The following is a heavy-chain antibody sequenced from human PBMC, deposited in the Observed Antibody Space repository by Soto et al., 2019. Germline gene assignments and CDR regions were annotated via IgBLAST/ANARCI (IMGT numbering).Heavy chain of an antibody. CDR1: GYSFTSYW. Sequence: GESLKISCKGSGYSFTSYWIGWVRQMPGKGLEWMGIIYPGDSDTRYSPSFQGQVTISADKSISTAYLQWSSLKASDTAMYYCARHFNYYDFWSGYYHYYYGMDVWGQGTTVTVSS. D-gene: IGHD3-3*01. V-gene: IGHV5-51*01. CDR3: ARHFNYYDFWSGYYHYYYGMDV. CDR2: IYPGDSDT. J-gene: IGHJ6*02.